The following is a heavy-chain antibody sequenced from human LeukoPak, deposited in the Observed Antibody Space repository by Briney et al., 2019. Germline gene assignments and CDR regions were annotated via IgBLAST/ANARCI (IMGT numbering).Heavy chain of an antibody. V-gene: IGHV3-30-3*01. D-gene: IGHD3-16*01. J-gene: IGHJ4*02. CDR3: AREGEAFDY. Sequence: RGSLRLSCAASGFTFSSYAMHWVRQAPGKGLEWVAVMSYDGSNKYYGDSVKGRFTISRDNSKNTLYLQMSSLRAEDTAVYYCAREGEAFDYWGQGTLVTVSS. CDR2: MSYDGSNK. CDR1: GFTFSSYA.